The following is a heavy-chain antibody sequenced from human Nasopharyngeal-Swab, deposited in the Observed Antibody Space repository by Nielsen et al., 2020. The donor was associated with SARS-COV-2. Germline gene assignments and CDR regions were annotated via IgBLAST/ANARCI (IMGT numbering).Heavy chain of an antibody. J-gene: IGHJ4*02. Sequence: SVKVSCKASGGTFSSYAISWVRQAPGQGLAWMGGIIPIFGTANYAQKFQGRVTITADKSTSTAYMELSSLRSEDTAVYYCARASSMVRGVIVPFDYWGQGTLVTVSS. V-gene: IGHV1-69*06. CDR1: GGTFSSYA. CDR3: ARASSMVRGVIVPFDY. D-gene: IGHD3-10*01. CDR2: IIPIFGTA.